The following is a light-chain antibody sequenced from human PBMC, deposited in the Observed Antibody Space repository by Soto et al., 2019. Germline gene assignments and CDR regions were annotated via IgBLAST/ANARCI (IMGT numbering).Light chain of an antibody. CDR2: DAS. V-gene: IGKV1-5*01. CDR1: QSISSW. J-gene: IGKJ2*01. Sequence: DIQMTQSPSILSASVGDRVTITCRASQSISSWLAWYQQKPGKAPKLLIYDASSLESGVPSRFSGSGSGTEFTLTISSLQPDVFATYCCQQYNSYSYTFGQGTKLEIK. CDR3: QQYNSYSYT.